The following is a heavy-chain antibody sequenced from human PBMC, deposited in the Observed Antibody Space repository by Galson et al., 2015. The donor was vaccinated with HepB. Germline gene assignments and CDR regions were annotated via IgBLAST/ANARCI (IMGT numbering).Heavy chain of an antibody. CDR1: GFTFSSYV. CDR2: TSGSGGST. J-gene: IGHJ4*02. Sequence: SLRLSCAASGFTFSSYVMSWVRQAPGKGLEWVSTTSGSGGSTYYADSVKGRFTISRDNSKNTLYLQMNSLRAEDTAIYYCAKGVSTDNWYYFDYWGQGTLVTVSS. CDR3: AKGVSTDNWYYFDY. D-gene: IGHD1-1*01. V-gene: IGHV3-23*01.